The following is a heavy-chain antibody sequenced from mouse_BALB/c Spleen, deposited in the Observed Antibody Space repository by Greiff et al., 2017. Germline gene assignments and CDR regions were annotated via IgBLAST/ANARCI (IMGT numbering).Heavy chain of an antibody. V-gene: IGHV2-2*02. Sequence: QVQLQQSGPGLVQPSQSLSITCTVSGFSLTSYGVHWVRQSPGKGLEWLGVIWGGGSTDYNAAFISRLSISKDNSKSQVFFKMNSLQANDTAIYYCARKEWGNNGAWLAYWGQGTLVTVSA. CDR1: GFSLTSYG. CDR2: IWGGGST. CDR3: ARKEWGNNGAWLAY. D-gene: IGHD2-1*01. J-gene: IGHJ3*01.